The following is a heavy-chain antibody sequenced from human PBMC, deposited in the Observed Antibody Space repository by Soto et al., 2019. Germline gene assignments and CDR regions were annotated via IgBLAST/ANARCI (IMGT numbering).Heavy chain of an antibody. CDR2: IIPIFGTV. CDR1: GGTFSYYA. J-gene: IGHJ6*02. Sequence: QVQLVQSGAEVKKAGSSVKVSCKASGGTFSYYAISWVRQAPGQGLEWMGGIIPIFGTVNYAPKFQGRVTITADESTSTAYMELSSLRSEDTAVYYCARERVDTPMVRHFYGMDVWGQGTTVTVSS. V-gene: IGHV1-69*12. D-gene: IGHD5-18*01. CDR3: ARERVDTPMVRHFYGMDV.